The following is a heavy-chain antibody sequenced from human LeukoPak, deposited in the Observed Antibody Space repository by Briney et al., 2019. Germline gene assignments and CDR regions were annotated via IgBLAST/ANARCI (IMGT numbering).Heavy chain of an antibody. CDR3: VKDRRYYYGSGSYYNNYFDY. D-gene: IGHD3-10*01. CDR1: GFTFSSYA. V-gene: IGHV3-64D*06. J-gene: IGHJ4*02. CDR2: ISSNGGST. Sequence: PGGSLRLSCSASGFTFSSYAMHWVRQAPGKGLEYVSAISSNGGSTYYADSVKGRFTISRDNSKNTLYLQMSSLRAEVTAVYYCVKDRRYYYGSGSYYNNYFDYWGQGTLVTVSS.